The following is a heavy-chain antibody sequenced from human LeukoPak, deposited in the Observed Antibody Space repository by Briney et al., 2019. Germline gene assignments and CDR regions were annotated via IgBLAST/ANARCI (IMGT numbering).Heavy chain of an antibody. V-gene: IGHV4-59*03. CDR3: AAVVVSGTPYFDY. J-gene: IGHJ4*02. D-gene: IGHD2-21*02. CDR2: MYYTGST. CDR1: GGSIRSYY. Sequence: SETLSLTCTVSGGSIRSYYWTWIRQPPGKGLEWIGYMYYTGSTKYNPSLKSRVSISVDTSKNQFSLTLTSVTAADTAVYYCAAVVVSGTPYFDYWGQGTLVTVSS.